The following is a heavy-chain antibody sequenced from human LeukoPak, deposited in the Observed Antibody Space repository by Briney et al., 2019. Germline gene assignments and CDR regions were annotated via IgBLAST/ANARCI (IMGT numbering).Heavy chain of an antibody. V-gene: IGHV4-31*03. CDR2: IYYSGST. J-gene: IGHJ4*02. CDR1: GGSISSGGYY. Sequence: SETLSLTCTVSGGSISSGGYYWSWIRQHPGKGLEWIGYIYYSGSTYYNPSLKSRVTISVDTSKNQFSLKLSSVTAADTAVYYCARGGYSYGPTYYYFDYWGQGTLVTVSS. D-gene: IGHD5-18*01. CDR3: ARGGYSYGPTYYYFDY.